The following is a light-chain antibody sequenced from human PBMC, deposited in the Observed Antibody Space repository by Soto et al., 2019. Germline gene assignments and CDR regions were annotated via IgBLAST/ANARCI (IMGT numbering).Light chain of an antibody. V-gene: IGLV2-14*01. CDR3: SSYSSRTTHVV. CDR1: NSDVGGYNY. Sequence: QSALTQPASVSGSPGQSITISCTGTNSDVGGYNYVSWYQQHPGKAPKLMIYDVSNRPSGVSNRFSGSKSGNTASLTISGLQAEDEADYYCSSYSSRTTHVVFGGGTKLTVL. J-gene: IGLJ2*01. CDR2: DVS.